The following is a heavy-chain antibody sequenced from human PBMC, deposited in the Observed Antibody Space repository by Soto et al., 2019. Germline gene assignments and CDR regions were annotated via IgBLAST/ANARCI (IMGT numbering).Heavy chain of an antibody. V-gene: IGHV4-30-4*01. Sequence: QVQLQESGPRLVKPLQTLSLTCTVSGDSINSGDYYWSWIRQPPGRGLEWVGYSFYSGITDYNPSLKRRKNIPMDTSKNQFSLRLNSVTAADTAVYFCARWSGVGVAGMDVWGQGTTVSVSS. CDR1: GDSINSGDYY. J-gene: IGHJ6*02. D-gene: IGHD3-10*01. CDR2: SFYSGIT. CDR3: ARWSGVGVAGMDV.